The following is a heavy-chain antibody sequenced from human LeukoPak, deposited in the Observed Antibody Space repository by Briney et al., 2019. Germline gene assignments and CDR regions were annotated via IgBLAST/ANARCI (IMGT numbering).Heavy chain of an antibody. CDR1: GGSISSGGYS. J-gene: IGHJ3*02. CDR3: ATSPITMAAFDI. CDR2: IYHSGST. V-gene: IGHV4-30-2*01. Sequence: SKTLSLTCAVSGGSISSGGYSWSWIRQPPGKGLEWIGYIYHSGSTYYNPSLKSRVTISVDRSKNQFSLKLSSVTAADTAVYYCATSPITMAAFDIWGQGTMVTVSS. D-gene: IGHD3-10*01.